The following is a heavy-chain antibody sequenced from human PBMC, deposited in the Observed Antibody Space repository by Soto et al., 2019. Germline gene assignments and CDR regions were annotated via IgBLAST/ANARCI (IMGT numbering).Heavy chain of an antibody. V-gene: IGHV1-18*01. CDR3: ARGRYGDY. CDR1: GYTFTSYG. Sequence: QVHLVQSGAEVKKPGASVKVSCKASGYTFTSYGITWVRQAPGQGLEWMGWISAHNGNTDYAQKLQGRVIVTRDTPTSTAYMELRSLISDDTAVYNCARGRYGDYWGQGALVTVSS. J-gene: IGHJ4*02. D-gene: IGHD1-1*01. CDR2: ISAHNGNT.